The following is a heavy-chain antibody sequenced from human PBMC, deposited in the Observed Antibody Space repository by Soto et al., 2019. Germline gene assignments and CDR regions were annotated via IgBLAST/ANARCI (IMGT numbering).Heavy chain of an antibody. Sequence: SETLSLTCTVSGGSISSYYWSWIRQPPGKGLEWIGYIYYSGSTNYNPSLKSRVTISVDTSKNQFSLKLSSVTAADTAIYYCARNGDCTRPGCIVGWFDPWGQGTLVTVS. V-gene: IGHV4-59*12. CDR1: GGSISSYY. CDR2: IYYSGST. J-gene: IGHJ5*02. D-gene: IGHD2-8*01. CDR3: ARNGDCTRPGCIVGWFDP.